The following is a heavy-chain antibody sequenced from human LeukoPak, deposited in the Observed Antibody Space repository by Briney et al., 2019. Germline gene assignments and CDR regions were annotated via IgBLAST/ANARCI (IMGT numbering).Heavy chain of an antibody. CDR2: ISSSSSYI. Sequence: PGGSLRLSCAASGFTFSSYSMNWVRQAPGKGLEWVSSISSSSSYIYYADSVKGRFTISRDNSKNTLYLQMNSLRAEDTAVYYCAKSTGGPNWFDPWGQGTLVTVSS. CDR1: GFTFSSYS. V-gene: IGHV3-21*04. D-gene: IGHD3-16*01. CDR3: AKSTGGPNWFDP. J-gene: IGHJ5*02.